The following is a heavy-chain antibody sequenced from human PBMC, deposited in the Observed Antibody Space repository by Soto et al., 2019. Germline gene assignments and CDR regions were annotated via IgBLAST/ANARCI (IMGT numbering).Heavy chain of an antibody. CDR3: ARDYYGSGSYHPLDYYYYGMDV. J-gene: IGHJ6*02. Sequence: GGSLRLSCTASGFTFSSYSMSWVRQAPGKGLEWVSSISSSSSYIYYADSVKGRFTISRDNAKNSLYLQMNSLRAEDTAVYYCARDYYGSGSYHPLDYYYYGMDVWGQGTTVTVSS. D-gene: IGHD3-10*01. CDR2: ISSSSSYI. CDR1: GFTFSSYS. V-gene: IGHV3-21*01.